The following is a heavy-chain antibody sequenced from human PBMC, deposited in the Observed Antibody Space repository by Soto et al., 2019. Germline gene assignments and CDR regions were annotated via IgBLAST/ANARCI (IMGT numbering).Heavy chain of an antibody. CDR3: ATPYSSGPDALDV. CDR1: GFTFSTYG. CDR2: ISSDGSYK. D-gene: IGHD6-19*01. V-gene: IGHV3-30*03. J-gene: IGHJ3*01. Sequence: GGSLRLSCAASGFTFSTYGMHWVRQAPGKGLEWVAAISSDGSYKFYADSVEGRFTISRDNSKNTLYLQMSSLSAEDTAAYYCATPYSSGPDALDVWGQGTMVTVSS.